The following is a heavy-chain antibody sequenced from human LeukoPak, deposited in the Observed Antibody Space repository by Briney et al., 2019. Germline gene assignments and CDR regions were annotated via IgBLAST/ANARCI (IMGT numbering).Heavy chain of an antibody. CDR1: GFTFSSYA. D-gene: IGHD2-2*01. J-gene: IGHJ1*01. Sequence: GGSLRLSCAASGFTFSSYAMHWVRQAPGKGLEWVAVISYDGSNKYHADSVKGRFTISRDNSKNTLYLQMNSLRAEDTAVYYCAREIGDIVVVPAAQSKRGLQHWGQGTLVTVSS. V-gene: IGHV3-30-3*01. CDR2: ISYDGSNK. CDR3: AREIGDIVVVPAAQSKRGLQH.